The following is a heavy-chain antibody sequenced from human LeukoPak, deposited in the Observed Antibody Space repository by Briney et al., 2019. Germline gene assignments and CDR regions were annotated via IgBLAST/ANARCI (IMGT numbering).Heavy chain of an antibody. D-gene: IGHD6-19*01. CDR2: ITGPGGGT. Sequence: GGSLRLSCAASGFTFSRVWMSWVRQAPGKGLEWVSAITGPGGGTYYADSVKGRFTISRDNSKNTLYLQMNSLRAEDTAVYYCAKRVSGWYQIDYWGQGTLVTVSS. V-gene: IGHV3-23*01. CDR3: AKRVSGWYQIDY. J-gene: IGHJ4*02. CDR1: GFTFSRVW.